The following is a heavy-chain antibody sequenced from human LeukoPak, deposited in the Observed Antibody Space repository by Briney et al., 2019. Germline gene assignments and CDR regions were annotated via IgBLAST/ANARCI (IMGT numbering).Heavy chain of an antibody. V-gene: IGHV1-3*01. CDR2: ISAGNGNT. J-gene: IGHJ6*02. CDR1: GYTFTSYA. CDR3: ARDRSVYYDSSGYYDYYYGMDV. Sequence: ASVKVSCKASGYTFTSYAIHCVRQAPGQRLEWMGWISAGNGNTKYSQNFQGRVTFISNTSATTAFMELSSLRSEDAAVYYCARDRSVYYDSSGYYDYYYGMDVWGQGTTVTVSS. D-gene: IGHD3-22*01.